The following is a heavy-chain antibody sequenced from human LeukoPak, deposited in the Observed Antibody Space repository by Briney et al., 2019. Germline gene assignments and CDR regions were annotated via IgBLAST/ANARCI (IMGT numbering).Heavy chain of an antibody. D-gene: IGHD5-18*01. CDR1: GGSISSGDYY. V-gene: IGHV4-30-4*01. J-gene: IGHJ4*02. CDR2: IYYSGGT. CDR3: ARAMEGYSYGNDFDY. Sequence: SQTLSLTCTVSGGSISSGDYYWSWLRQPPGTGLEWLGYIYYSGGTYYNLSLKSRVTISVDTSKNQFSLKLSSVTAADTAVYYCARAMEGYSYGNDFDYWGQGTLVTVSS.